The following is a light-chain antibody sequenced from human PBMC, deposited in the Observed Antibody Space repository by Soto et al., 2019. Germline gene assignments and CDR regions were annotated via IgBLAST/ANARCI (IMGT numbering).Light chain of an antibody. CDR2: RAS. CDR1: QTGSNSY. CDR3: QQYGGSPNT. Sequence: IGLTQSPGTLSLSPGERSTLSCRPSQTGSNSYIAWYQLRHGQAPRLLISRASTRATGVPDRFSGGGSGKDFTLTISRLEPEDFAVYFCQQYGGSPNTFGPGTKVHIK. J-gene: IGKJ2*01. V-gene: IGKV3-20*01.